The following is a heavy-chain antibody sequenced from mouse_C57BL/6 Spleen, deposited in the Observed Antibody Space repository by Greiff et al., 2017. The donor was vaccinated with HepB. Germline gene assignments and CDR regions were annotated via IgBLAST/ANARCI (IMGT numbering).Heavy chain of an antibody. J-gene: IGHJ4*01. D-gene: IGHD2-12*01. CDR1: GFTFSDYG. CDR2: ISSGSSTI. CDR3: ARPELPGAMDY. Sequence: EVKLVESGGGLVKPGGSLKLSCAASGFTFSDYGMHWVRQAPEKGLEWVAYISSGSSTIYYADTVKGRFTIYRDNAKNTLFLQMTSLRSEDTAMYYCARPELPGAMDYWGQGTSVTVSS. V-gene: IGHV5-17*01.